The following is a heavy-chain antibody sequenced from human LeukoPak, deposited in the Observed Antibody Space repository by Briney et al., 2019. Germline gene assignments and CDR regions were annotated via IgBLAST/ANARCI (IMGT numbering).Heavy chain of an antibody. CDR3: AREGSGYTYGRGSYFDY. V-gene: IGHV1-2*06. D-gene: IGHD5-18*01. CDR2: INPNSGDT. J-gene: IGHJ4*01. CDR1: GYTLTVYY. Sequence: ASVKVSCKASGYTLTVYYIHWVRQAPGQGLEWMRRINPNSGDTNFAQKFQGRVTMTRDTSISTAYMDLSGLRPDDTAVYYCAREGSGYTYGRGSYFDYWGHGILVTVSS.